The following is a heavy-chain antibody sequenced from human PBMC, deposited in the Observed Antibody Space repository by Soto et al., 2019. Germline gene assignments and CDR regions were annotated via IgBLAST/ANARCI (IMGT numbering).Heavy chain of an antibody. V-gene: IGHV1-18*01. CDR3: ARAGGTAMVLDFDY. J-gene: IGHJ4*02. D-gene: IGHD5-18*01. Sequence: ASVKVSCKASGYTFTNSGISWVRQAPGQGLEWMGWISAYNGNTNYAQKLQGRVTMTTDTSTSTAYMELRSLRSDDTAVYYCARAGGTAMVLDFDYWGQGTLGTSPQ. CDR2: ISAYNGNT. CDR1: GYTFTNSG.